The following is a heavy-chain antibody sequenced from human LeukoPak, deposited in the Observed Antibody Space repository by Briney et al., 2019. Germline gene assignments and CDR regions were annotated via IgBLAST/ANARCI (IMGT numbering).Heavy chain of an antibody. CDR3: AKDRGYCSSTSCAYYMDV. CDR1: GFTFSSYG. CDR2: IRYDGSNK. V-gene: IGHV3-30*02. J-gene: IGHJ6*03. Sequence: GGSLRLSCAASGFTFSSYGMHWVRQAPGKGLEWVAFIRYDGSNKYYADSVKGRFTISRDNSKNTLYLQMNSLRAEDTAVYYCAKDRGYCSSTSCAYYMDVWGKGTTVTVSS. D-gene: IGHD2-2*01.